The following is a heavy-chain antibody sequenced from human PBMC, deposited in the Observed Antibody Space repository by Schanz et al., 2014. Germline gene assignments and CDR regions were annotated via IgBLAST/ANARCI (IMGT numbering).Heavy chain of an antibody. CDR3: ARDRRNADLDY. J-gene: IGHJ4*02. Sequence: EVQLAESGGGLVQPGGSLRLSCAASGFTFTNYAMSWVRQAPGKGLEWVSYVSRSTPDIYYADSVKGRFTMSRDNAKNSVFLQMNSLRAEDTALYYCARDRRNADLDYWGQGTLVTVSS. D-gene: IGHD1-1*01. CDR1: GFTFTNYA. V-gene: IGHV3-48*01. CDR2: VSRSTPDI.